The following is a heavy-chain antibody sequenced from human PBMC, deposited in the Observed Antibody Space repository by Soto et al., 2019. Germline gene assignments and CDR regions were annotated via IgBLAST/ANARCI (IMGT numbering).Heavy chain of an antibody. CDR2: ISGSGGST. D-gene: IGHD2-15*01. V-gene: IGHV3-23*01. J-gene: IGHJ6*03. CDR1: GFTFSSYA. CDR3: AKGGGYCSGGSCYSYYYYYYMDV. Sequence: GGSLRLSCAASGFTFSSYAMSWVRQAPGKGLEWVSAISGSGGSTYYADSVKGRFTISRDNSKNTLYLQMNSLRAEDTAVYYCAKGGGYCSGGSCYSYYYYYYMDVWGKGTTVTVSS.